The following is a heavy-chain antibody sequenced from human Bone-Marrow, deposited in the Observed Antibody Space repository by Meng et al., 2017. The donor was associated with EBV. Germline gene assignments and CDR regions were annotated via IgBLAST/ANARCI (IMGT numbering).Heavy chain of an antibody. CDR1: GGTFRSDA. V-gene: IGHV1-69*01. CDR3: ASESGRGFTPDY. CDR2: LIPLSDAP. Sequence: QGVQSGAEWKKPGSSVKVPCKPSGGTFRSDAISWVRQAPGQGLEWMGGLIPLSDAPHYAQKFQGRVTITADESTSTHYLDLSGLRAEDTAVYYCASESGRGFTPDYWGQGTLVTVAS. D-gene: IGHD3-10*01. J-gene: IGHJ4*02.